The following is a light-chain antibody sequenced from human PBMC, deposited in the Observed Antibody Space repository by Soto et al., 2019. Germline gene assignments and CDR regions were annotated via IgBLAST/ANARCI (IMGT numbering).Light chain of an antibody. CDR3: QQSFSPLWT. V-gene: IGKV1-39*01. CDR1: QSISNY. CDR2: AAS. Sequence: DIQMTQSPSSLSASVGDRVTITCRASQSISNYLNWYQQKPGKAPKLLIYAASSMQSGVPSRFSSSGSETDFTLTISSLQPDESATYYCQQSFSPLWTFGQGTKVEV. J-gene: IGKJ1*01.